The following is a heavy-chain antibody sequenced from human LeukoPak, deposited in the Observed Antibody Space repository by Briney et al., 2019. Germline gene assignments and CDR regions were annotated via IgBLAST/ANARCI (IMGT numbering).Heavy chain of an antibody. D-gene: IGHD3-10*01. Sequence: GGSLRLSCAASGFTFSSYAMTWVRQAPGKGLEWVSYINSGSSTMYYADSVKGRFTISRDNGKTSLYLQMNSLRDEDTAVYYCARVIAVVRGGGLSYYYAMDVWGQGTTVTVSS. CDR1: GFTFSSYA. CDR3: ARVIAVVRGGGLSYYYAMDV. J-gene: IGHJ6*02. CDR2: INSGSSTM. V-gene: IGHV3-48*02.